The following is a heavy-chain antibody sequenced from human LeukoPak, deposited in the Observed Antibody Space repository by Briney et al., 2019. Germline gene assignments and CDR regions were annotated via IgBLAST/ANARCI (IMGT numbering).Heavy chain of an antibody. V-gene: IGHV3-7*01. D-gene: IGHD3-10*01. CDR3: VRDQLGSFDY. J-gene: IGHJ4*02. CDR2: IKQDGSEK. CDR1: GFTFSYYY. Sequence: PGGSLRLSCAASGFTFSYYYMSGVRQAPGKGLEWVANIKQDGSEKHYVDSVKGRFTISRDNVKNSLYLQMNSLRAEDTAVYYCVRDQLGSFDYWGQGTLVTVSS.